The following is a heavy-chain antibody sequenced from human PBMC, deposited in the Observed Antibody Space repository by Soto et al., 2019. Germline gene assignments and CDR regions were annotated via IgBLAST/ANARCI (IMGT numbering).Heavy chain of an antibody. J-gene: IGHJ6*02. CDR1: GYSFTSYW. CDR3: ARQPYYDFWSGYYRYYGMDV. CDR2: IYPGDSDT. D-gene: IGHD3-3*01. V-gene: IGHV5-51*01. Sequence: LKISCKGSGYSFTSYWIGWVRQMPGKGLEWMGIIYPGDSDTRYSPSFQGQVTISADKSISTAYLQWSSLKASDTAMYYCARQPYYDFWSGYYRYYGMDVWGQGITVTVSS.